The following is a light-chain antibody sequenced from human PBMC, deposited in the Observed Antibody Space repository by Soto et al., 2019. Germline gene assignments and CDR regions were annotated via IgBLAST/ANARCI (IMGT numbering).Light chain of an antibody. CDR1: SDSVSSTSY. CDR3: MRYTGRGFL. Sequence: QTVVTQEPSLSVSPGGTVTLTCGLSSDSVSSTSYPSWYQQTPGQAPRTLIYSTNSRSSGVPDRFSGSILGNKAALTITGAQADDECTYCCMRYTGRGFLFGRGTKLTVL. CDR2: STN. J-gene: IGLJ2*01. V-gene: IGLV8-61*01.